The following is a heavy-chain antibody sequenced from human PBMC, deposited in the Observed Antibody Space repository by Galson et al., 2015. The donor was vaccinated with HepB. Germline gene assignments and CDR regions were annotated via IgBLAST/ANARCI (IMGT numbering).Heavy chain of an antibody. CDR2: ISAYNGNT. J-gene: IGHJ6*02. V-gene: IGHV1-18*04. CDR3: ARVQSSSWYGSYYYYYGMDV. Sequence: SVKVSCKASGYTFTSYGISWVRQAPGQGLEWMGWISAYNGNTNYAQKLQGRVTMTTDTSTSTAYMELRSLRSDDTAVYYCARVQSSSWYGSYYYYYGMDVWGQGTTVTVSS. CDR1: GYTFTSYG. D-gene: IGHD6-13*01.